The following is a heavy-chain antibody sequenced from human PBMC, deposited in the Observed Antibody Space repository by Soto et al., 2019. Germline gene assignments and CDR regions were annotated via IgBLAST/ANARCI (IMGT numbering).Heavy chain of an antibody. D-gene: IGHD3-9*01. V-gene: IGHV3-23*01. J-gene: IGHJ4*02. Sequence: RLSCAASGFTLGKYTMGWVRQAPGKGLEWVAESYSTGGTEYADSVKGRFTISRDNSKNTLFLQMNSLGVEDTALYYCARDREPDGIWTFDSWGQGTLVTVSS. CDR1: GFTLGKYT. CDR2: SYSTGGT. CDR3: ARDREPDGIWTFDS.